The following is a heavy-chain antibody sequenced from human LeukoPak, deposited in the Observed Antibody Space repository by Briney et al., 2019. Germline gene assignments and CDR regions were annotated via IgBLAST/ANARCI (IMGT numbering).Heavy chain of an antibody. V-gene: IGHV3-23*01. CDR3: AKPAKTDYSDY. D-gene: IGHD1-14*01. J-gene: IGHJ4*02. Sequence: GGSLRLSCAASGFTFSNYAMNWVRQAPGKGLEWVSSISGSGGSTYFADSVKGRFTISRDNSKNTLYLQMNSLRAEDTAVYYCAKPAKTDYSDYWGQGTLVTVSS. CDR2: ISGSGGST. CDR1: GFTFSNYA.